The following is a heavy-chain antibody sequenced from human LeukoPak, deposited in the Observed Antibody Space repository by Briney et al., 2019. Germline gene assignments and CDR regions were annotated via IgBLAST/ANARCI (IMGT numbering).Heavy chain of an antibody. Sequence: SETLSLTCAVSGGSISSGGYSWSWIRQPPGKGLEWIGYIYHSGSTYYNPSLKSRVTISVDRPKNQFSLKLSSVTAADTAVYYCAREVPLVRGWYFDLWGRGTLVTVSS. D-gene: IGHD6-6*01. J-gene: IGHJ2*01. V-gene: IGHV4-30-2*01. CDR3: AREVPLVRGWYFDL. CDR2: IYHSGST. CDR1: GGSISSGGYS.